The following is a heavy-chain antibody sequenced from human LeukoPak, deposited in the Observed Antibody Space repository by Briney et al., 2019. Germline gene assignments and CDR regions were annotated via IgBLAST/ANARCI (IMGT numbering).Heavy chain of an antibody. CDR1: GGSISGSY. CDR2: IYYSGST. D-gene: IGHD3-22*01. Sequence: SETLSLTCTVSGGSISGSYWSWIWQPPGKGLEWIGYIYYSGSTNYNPSLKSRVTISVDTSKTQFSLKLTSVTAADTAVYYCATRPARGSGPYYPYFDYWGQGTLVTVSS. J-gene: IGHJ4*02. V-gene: IGHV4-59*12. CDR3: ATRPARGSGPYYPYFDY.